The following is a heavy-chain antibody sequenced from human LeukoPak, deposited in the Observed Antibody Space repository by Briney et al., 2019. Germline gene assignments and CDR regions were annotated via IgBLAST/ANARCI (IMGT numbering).Heavy chain of an antibody. CDR3: ARDYGGGSARYFDY. J-gene: IGHJ4*02. Sequence: SVKVSCKASGGTFSSYAISWVRQAPGQGLEWMGRIIPILGIANYAQKFQGRVTMTTDTSTSTAYMELRSLRSDDTAVYYCARDYGGGSARYFDYWGQGTLVTVSS. D-gene: IGHD2-15*01. CDR1: GGTFSSYA. V-gene: IGHV1-69*04. CDR2: IIPILGIA.